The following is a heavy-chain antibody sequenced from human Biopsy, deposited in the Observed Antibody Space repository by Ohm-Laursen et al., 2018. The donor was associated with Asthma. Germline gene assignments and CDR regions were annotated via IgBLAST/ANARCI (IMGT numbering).Heavy chain of an antibody. Sequence: PSQTLSLTCTVSGGSVSSGSYYWSWIRQPPGKGLAWVSYISYSGSTDYNPSLKSRLTISMDTSKNQFSLKLSSVTAADTAVYYCARVPTTLRYFDLWGQGTTVTVSS. CDR2: ISYSGST. J-gene: IGHJ6*02. CDR1: GGSVSSGSYY. V-gene: IGHV4-61*01. D-gene: IGHD2-15*01. CDR3: ARVPTTLRYFDL.